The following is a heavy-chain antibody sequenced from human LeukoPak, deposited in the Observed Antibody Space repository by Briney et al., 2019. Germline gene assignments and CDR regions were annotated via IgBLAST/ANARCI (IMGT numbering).Heavy chain of an antibody. CDR2: IKEDGSEK. D-gene: IGHD6-19*01. J-gene: IGHJ4*02. CDR1: GFTFSSYC. Sequence: GGSLRLSCAASGFTFSSYCVSWVRQAPGKGLEWVANIKEDGSEKYYVESVKGRFTISRDNAKNSLYLQMNSLRAEDTAVYYCARAQYSSGWYQSFDYWGQGTLVTVSS. V-gene: IGHV3-7*02. CDR3: ARAQYSSGWYQSFDY.